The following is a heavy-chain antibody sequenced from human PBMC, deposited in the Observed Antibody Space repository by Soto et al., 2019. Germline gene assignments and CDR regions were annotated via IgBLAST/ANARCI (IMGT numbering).Heavy chain of an antibody. CDR2: IYYTGST. V-gene: IGHV4-59*01. CDR3: ARDRLSEQQLGGYYYYDMDV. CDR1: GGCMSSDY. Sequence: ELLPVPATDAGGCMSSDYWSWIRQPPGKGLEWIGYIYYTGSTNYNPSLKSRVTISLDTSKNQFSLKLSSVTAADTAVYFCARDRLSEQQLGGYYYYDMDVWGQGTTVTV. J-gene: IGHJ6*02. D-gene: IGHD6-13*01.